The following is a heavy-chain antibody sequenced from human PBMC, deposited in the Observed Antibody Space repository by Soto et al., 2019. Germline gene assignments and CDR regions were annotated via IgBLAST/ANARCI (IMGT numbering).Heavy chain of an antibody. CDR1: GGTFSSYA. J-gene: IGHJ4*02. CDR2: IIPIFGTA. CDR3: ASTRRHSSGWLREDESYDY. V-gene: IGHV1-69*13. D-gene: IGHD6-19*01. Sequence: ASVKVSCKASGGTFSSYAISWVRQAPGQGLEWMGGIIPIFGTANYAQKFQGRVTITADESTSTAYMELSSLRSEDTAVYYCASTRRHSSGWLREDESYDYWGQGTLVTVSS.